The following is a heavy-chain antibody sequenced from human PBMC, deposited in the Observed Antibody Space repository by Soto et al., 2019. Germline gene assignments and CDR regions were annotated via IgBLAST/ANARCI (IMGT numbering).Heavy chain of an antibody. V-gene: IGHV1-18*04. CDR3: ARDRVMITFGGVIVTYFDY. CDR1: GYTFTSYG. CDR2: ISAYNGNT. Sequence: ASVKVSYKACGYTFTSYGISWVRQAPGQGLEWMGGISAYNGNTNYAQPLQGRVTMTTDTSTSTAYMELRSLRSDDTAVYYCARDRVMITFGGVIVTYFDYWGQGTLVTVSS. J-gene: IGHJ4*02. D-gene: IGHD3-16*02.